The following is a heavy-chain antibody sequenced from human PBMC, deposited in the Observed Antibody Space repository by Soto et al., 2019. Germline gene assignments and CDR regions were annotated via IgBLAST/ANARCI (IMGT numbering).Heavy chain of an antibody. Sequence: VGSLRLSCAASGFTFSSYGMHWVRQAPGKGLEWVAVISYDGSNKYYADSVKGRFTISRDNSKNTLYLQMNSLRAEDTAVYYCAKAPQAMIVVVGFDYWGQGTPVTVSS. CDR3: AKAPQAMIVVVGFDY. CDR1: GFTFSSYG. V-gene: IGHV3-30*18. CDR2: ISYDGSNK. J-gene: IGHJ4*02. D-gene: IGHD3-22*01.